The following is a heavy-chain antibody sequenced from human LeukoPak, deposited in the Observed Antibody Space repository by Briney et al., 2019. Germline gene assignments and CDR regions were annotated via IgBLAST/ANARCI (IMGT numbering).Heavy chain of an antibody. V-gene: IGHV1-46*01. D-gene: IGHD1-26*01. CDR3: ASILAGDYFDY. J-gene: IGHJ4*02. Sequence: ASVKVPCKASGYTFTSYYIHWVRQAPGQGLEWMGIINPSGGSTSYAQKFQGRVTMTRDTSTSTVYMELSSLRSEDTAVYYCASILAGDYFDYWGQGTLVTVSS. CDR1: GYTFTSYY. CDR2: INPSGGST.